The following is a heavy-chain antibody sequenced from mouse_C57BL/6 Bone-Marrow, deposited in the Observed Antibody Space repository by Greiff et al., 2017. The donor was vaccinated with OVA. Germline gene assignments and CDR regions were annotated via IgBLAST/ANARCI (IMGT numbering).Heavy chain of an antibody. D-gene: IGHD1-1*01. CDR2: INPNYGTT. J-gene: IGHJ1*03. V-gene: IGHV1-39*01. Sequence: VQLQQSGPELVKPGASVKISCKASGYSFTDYNMNWVKQSNGKSLEWIGVINPNYGTTSYNQKFKGKATLTVDQSSSTAYMQPNSLTSEDSAVYYGANFSYYGSTDWYFDVWGTGTTVTVSS. CDR3: ANFSYYGSTDWYFDV. CDR1: GYSFTDYN.